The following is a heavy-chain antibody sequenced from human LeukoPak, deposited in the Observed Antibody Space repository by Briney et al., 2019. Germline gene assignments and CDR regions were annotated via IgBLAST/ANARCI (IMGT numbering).Heavy chain of an antibody. CDR1: GFTFNTYG. V-gene: IGHV3-30*02. Sequence: PGGSLRLSCEASGFTFNTYGMHWVRQAPGKGLEWVAFVRYDGSHKYFADSVKGRFTISRDNSKNTLYLQMNSLRTEDTAVYYCARDPLDSSGLMNWFDPWGQGTLVTVSS. CDR2: VRYDGSHK. D-gene: IGHD3-22*01. CDR3: ARDPLDSSGLMNWFDP. J-gene: IGHJ5*02.